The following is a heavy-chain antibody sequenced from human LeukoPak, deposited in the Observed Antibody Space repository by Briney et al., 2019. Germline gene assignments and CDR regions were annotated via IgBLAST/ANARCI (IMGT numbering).Heavy chain of an antibody. Sequence: SETLSLTCTVSGGSISSGGYYWSWIRQPPGKGLEWIGSIYYSGSTYYNPSLKSRVTISVDTSKNQFSLKLSSVTAADTAVYYCAISQGSADPYYYGMDVWGQGTTVTVSS. D-gene: IGHD3-3*02. V-gene: IGHV4-39*01. CDR1: GGSISSGGYY. CDR2: IYYSGST. CDR3: AISQGSADPYYYGMDV. J-gene: IGHJ6*02.